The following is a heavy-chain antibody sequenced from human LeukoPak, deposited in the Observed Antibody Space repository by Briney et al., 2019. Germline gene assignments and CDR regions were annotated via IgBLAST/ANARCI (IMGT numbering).Heavy chain of an antibody. CDR1: GYTFTSYA. J-gene: IGHJ4*02. CDR3: ARVGGYDILTGLVPFDY. Sequence: GASVKVSCKASGYTFTSYAMHWVRQAPGQRLEWMGWINAGNGNTKYSQKFQGRVTITRDTSASTAYMELSSLRSEDTAVYYCARVGGYDILTGLVPFDYWGQGTLVTVSS. CDR2: INAGNGNT. D-gene: IGHD3-9*01. V-gene: IGHV1-3*01.